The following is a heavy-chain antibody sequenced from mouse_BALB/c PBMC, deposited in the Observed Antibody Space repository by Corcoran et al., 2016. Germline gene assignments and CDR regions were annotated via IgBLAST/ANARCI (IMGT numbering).Heavy chain of an antibody. V-gene: IGHV14-3*02. CDR1: GFNIKDTY. CDR2: IDPANGNT. J-gene: IGHJ1*01. Sequence: EVQLQQSGAELVKPGASVKLSCTASGFNIKDTYMNWVKQRPEQGLEWIGRIDPANGNTKYDPKFQGKATITADTSSNTAYLQLSSLTSEDTAVYYCALTGPHWYFDVWGAGTTVTVSS. D-gene: IGHD4-1*01. CDR3: ALTGPHWYFDV.